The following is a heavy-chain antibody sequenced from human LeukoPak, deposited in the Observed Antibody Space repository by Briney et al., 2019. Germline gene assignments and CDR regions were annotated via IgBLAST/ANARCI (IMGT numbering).Heavy chain of an antibody. CDR2: MNPNSGNT. Sequence: ASVKVSCKASGYTFTSYDIYWVRQATGQGLEWMGWMNPNSGNTGYAQKFQGRVTMTRNTSISTAYMELSSLRSEDTAVYYCARGLDFWSGGDAFDIWGQGTMVTVSS. CDR1: GYTFTSYD. V-gene: IGHV1-8*01. J-gene: IGHJ3*02. CDR3: ARGLDFWSGGDAFDI. D-gene: IGHD3-3*01.